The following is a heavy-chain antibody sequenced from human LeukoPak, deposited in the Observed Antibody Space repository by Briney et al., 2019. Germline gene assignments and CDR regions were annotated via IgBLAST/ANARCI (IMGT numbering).Heavy chain of an antibody. CDR3: ARGGQPYYDVLTGHGGAFDI. Sequence: PSETLSLTCAVYGGSFSGYYWSWIRQPPGKGLEWIGYIYYSGSTNYNPSLKSRLTISLDTSKNQFSLKLSSVTAADTAVYYCARGGQPYYDVLTGHGGAFDIWGQGTMVTVSS. D-gene: IGHD3-9*01. CDR2: IYYSGST. CDR1: GGSFSGYY. J-gene: IGHJ3*02. V-gene: IGHV4-59*01.